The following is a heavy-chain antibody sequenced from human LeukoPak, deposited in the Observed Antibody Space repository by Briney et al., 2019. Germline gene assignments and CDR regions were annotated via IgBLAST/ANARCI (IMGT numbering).Heavy chain of an antibody. CDR2: ISYDGSNK. CDR1: GFTFSSYA. Sequence: PGGSLRLSCAASGFTFSSYAMHWVRQAPGKGLEWVAVISYDGSNKYYADSVKGRFTISRDNSKNTLYLQMNSLRAEDTAVYYCAKGAPEQWLVLNYWGQGTLVTVSS. V-gene: IGHV3-30-3*01. J-gene: IGHJ4*02. CDR3: AKGAPEQWLVLNY. D-gene: IGHD6-19*01.